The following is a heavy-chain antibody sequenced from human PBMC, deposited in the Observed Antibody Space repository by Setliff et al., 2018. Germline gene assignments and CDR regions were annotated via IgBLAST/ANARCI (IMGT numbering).Heavy chain of an antibody. V-gene: IGHV4-34*01. CDR2: INPNGVS. Sequence: SETLSLTCAVYGGSLDDYFWTWIRQYPDKGLEWIGEINPNGVSNYNSSLKSRVTLSVDTSKNQFTLNLTSVTAADTAVFYCARGLVGARKMDSWGQGTLVTVSS. CDR3: ARGLVGARKMDS. J-gene: IGHJ5*01. D-gene: IGHD1-26*01. CDR1: GGSLDDYF.